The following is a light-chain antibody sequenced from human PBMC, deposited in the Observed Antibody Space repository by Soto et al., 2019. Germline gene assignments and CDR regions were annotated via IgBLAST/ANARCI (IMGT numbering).Light chain of an antibody. V-gene: IGLV2-14*03. J-gene: IGLJ1*01. CDR3: SAYTTSNTRQIV. CDR2: DVR. CDR1: SSDVGGYNY. Sequence: QSWLTQPSSVSGSPGQSITITCTGTSSDVGGYNYVSWYQHHPGKARKLRFYDVRNRPSGFSNRFSGSKSGNPASLTISGLQPEDEADYYCSAYTTSNTRQIVFGTGTKVTVL.